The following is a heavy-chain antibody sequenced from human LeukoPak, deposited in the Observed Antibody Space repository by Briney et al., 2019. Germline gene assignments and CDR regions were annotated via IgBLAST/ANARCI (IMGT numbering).Heavy chain of an antibody. CDR2: ISPISGST. D-gene: IGHD6-13*01. CDR1: GFTFSSYG. Sequence: GGSLRLSCAASGFTFSSYGMSWVRQAPGKGLEWVSAISPISGSTYFADSAKGRFTISRDNSKNTLYLQMNSLRAEDTAVYYCAKGGSSSWDYFGSWGQGTLVTVSS. J-gene: IGHJ4*02. CDR3: AKGGSSSWDYFGS. V-gene: IGHV3-23*01.